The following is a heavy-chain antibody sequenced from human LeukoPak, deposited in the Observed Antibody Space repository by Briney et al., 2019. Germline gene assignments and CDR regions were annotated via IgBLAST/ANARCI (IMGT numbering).Heavy chain of an antibody. CDR3: AKWGAGGVFDV. CDR1: GYSFTTYW. D-gene: IGHD3-16*01. Sequence: VEALRISCKGSGYSFTTYWISWVRQMPGKGLEWMGRRDYRDSYTNYSPSFQGHVTISADTSISTAYLKWSSLKASDTAMYYCAKWGAGGVFDVWGQGTMVTV. V-gene: IGHV5-10-1*01. CDR2: RDYRDSYT. J-gene: IGHJ3*01.